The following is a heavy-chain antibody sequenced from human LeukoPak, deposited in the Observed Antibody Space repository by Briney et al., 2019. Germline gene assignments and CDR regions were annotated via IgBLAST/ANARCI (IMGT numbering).Heavy chain of an antibody. D-gene: IGHD1-26*01. CDR2: IYYSGST. V-gene: IGHV4-39*01. CDR3: ARHGYSGSYYGLTWFDP. CDR1: VGSISSRGYH. J-gene: IGHJ5*02. Sequence: SETLSLTCTVSVGSISSRGYHWGWTRHPPGKGLEWFASIYYSGSTYYNPPLKSRVTISVDTSKNQLSLKLSSVTAADTAVYYCARHGYSGSYYGLTWFDPWGQGTLVTVSS.